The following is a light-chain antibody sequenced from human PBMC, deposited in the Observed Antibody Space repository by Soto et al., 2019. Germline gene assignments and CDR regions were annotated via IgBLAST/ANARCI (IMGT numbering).Light chain of an antibody. Sequence: ESVWTQSPGTLSLSPGERATLSCRASQTVRNNYLAWYQQKPGQAPRLLIFGPSTRATGVPGRFSGSGSGTEFTLTISSLQSEDCAVYCCQQYNNWPQTFAHGSKV. CDR1: QTVRNN. V-gene: IGKV3-15*01. CDR2: GPS. J-gene: IGKJ1*01. CDR3: QQYNNWPQT.